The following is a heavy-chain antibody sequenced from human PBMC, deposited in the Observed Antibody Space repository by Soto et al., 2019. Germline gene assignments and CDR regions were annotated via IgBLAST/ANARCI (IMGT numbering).Heavy chain of an antibody. Sequence: ASVKVSCKTSGYTFTGYYIYWVRQAPGQGLEWMGWINPHSGGTDSSQKFQGRVTMTRDTSISTAYMERSRLRSDDTAVYYCAGTSCSSTTCPTTYWGQGTLVTVSS. CDR1: GYTFTGYY. J-gene: IGHJ4*02. V-gene: IGHV1-2*02. CDR2: INPHSGGT. D-gene: IGHD2-2*01. CDR3: AGTSCSSTTCPTTY.